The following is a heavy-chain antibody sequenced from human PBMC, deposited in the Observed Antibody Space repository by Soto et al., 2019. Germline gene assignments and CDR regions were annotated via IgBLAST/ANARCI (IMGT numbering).Heavy chain of an antibody. CDR3: AHSDGGYEIIYFDF. CDR1: GFSFTTAGVA. D-gene: IGHD5-12*01. V-gene: IGHV2-5*01. Sequence: SGPTLVNPTQTLTLTCTFSGFSFTTAGVAVGWIRQTPGGALEWLTLIYYNDDRRFSPPLKTRLTITGDTSKNQVVLSLTNVDPGDTATYFCAHSDGGYEIIYFDFWGQGIPVTVSS. CDR2: IYYNDDR. J-gene: IGHJ4*02.